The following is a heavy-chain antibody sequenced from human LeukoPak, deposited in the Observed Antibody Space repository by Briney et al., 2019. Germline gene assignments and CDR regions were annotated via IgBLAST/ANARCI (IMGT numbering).Heavy chain of an antibody. D-gene: IGHD2-2*01. CDR2: INPEGSTT. Sequence: GGSLRLSCAASGFPFSSYWMHWVRQAPGKGLVWVSRINPEGSTTTYADSVKGRFTISRDNAKNTVYLQMNSLRAEDTAVYYCAKFAGYCSSTSCHGVDPWGQGTLVTVSS. CDR3: AKFAGYCSSTSCHGVDP. CDR1: GFPFSSYW. V-gene: IGHV3-74*01. J-gene: IGHJ5*02.